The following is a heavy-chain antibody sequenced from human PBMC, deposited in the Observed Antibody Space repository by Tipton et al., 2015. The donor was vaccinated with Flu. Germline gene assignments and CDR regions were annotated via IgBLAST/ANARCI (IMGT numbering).Heavy chain of an antibody. Sequence: TLSLTCTVSGGSISSSTYYWGWIRQPPGKGLEWIGSIYYTGNTYYNPSLKSRVTISVDTSKNQFSLKLSSVTAADTAVYYCGSPELNSSSWNYFEYWGQGPLVTVSS. V-gene: IGHV4-39*01. CDR1: GGSISSSTYY. CDR2: IYYTGNT. CDR3: GSPELNSSSWNYFEY. D-gene: IGHD6-13*01. J-gene: IGHJ4*02.